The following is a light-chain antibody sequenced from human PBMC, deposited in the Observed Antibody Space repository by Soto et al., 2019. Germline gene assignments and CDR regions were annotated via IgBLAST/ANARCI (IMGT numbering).Light chain of an antibody. CDR2: GAS. CDR3: QQYNNWPWT. V-gene: IGKV3-15*01. Sequence: IVMTQSPATLSVSPGERATLSCRASQSVSSNLAWYQQKPGQAPRLLIYGASTRATGIPARFSGSGSGTEFTLTISSLQSEDFAVYYCQQYNNWPWTFGQGTKVKIK. J-gene: IGKJ1*01. CDR1: QSVSSN.